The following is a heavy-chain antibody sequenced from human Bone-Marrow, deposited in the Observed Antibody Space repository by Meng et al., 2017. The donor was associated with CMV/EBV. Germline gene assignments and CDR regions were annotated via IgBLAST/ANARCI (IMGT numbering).Heavy chain of an antibody. Sequence: GESLKISCAASGFTFSSYVMHWVRQAPGKGLEWVAVISYDGSNKYYADSVKGRFTISRDNSKNTLYLQMNSLRAEDTAVYYCARAPDFWSGYLDYWGQGTLVTVSS. D-gene: IGHD3-3*01. CDR2: ISYDGSNK. J-gene: IGHJ4*02. V-gene: IGHV3-30-3*01. CDR3: ARAPDFWSGYLDY. CDR1: GFTFSSYV.